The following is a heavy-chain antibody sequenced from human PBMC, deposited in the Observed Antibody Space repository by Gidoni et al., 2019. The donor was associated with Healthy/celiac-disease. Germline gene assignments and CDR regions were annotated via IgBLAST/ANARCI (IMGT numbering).Heavy chain of an antibody. CDR1: GGSFSGYY. CDR3: VRGGSYGTSFDY. Sequence: QVQLQPWGAGLLQPSETLPLTCASYGGSFSGYYWSWIRQPPGKGLEWIGEINHSGSTNYNPSLKSRVTISVDTSKNQFSLKLSSVTAADTAVYYCVRGGSYGTSFDYWGQGTLVTVSS. V-gene: IGHV4-34*01. J-gene: IGHJ4*02. CDR2: INHSGST. D-gene: IGHD1-26*01.